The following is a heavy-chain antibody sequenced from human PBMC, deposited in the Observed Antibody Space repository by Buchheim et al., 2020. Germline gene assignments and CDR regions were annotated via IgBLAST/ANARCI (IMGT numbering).Heavy chain of an antibody. V-gene: IGHV4-39*01. Sequence: QLQLQESGPGLVKPSETLSLTCTVSGGSISSSSYYWGWIRQPPGKGLEWIGSLYYSGSTYYNPSLKSRVTISVDTSKKQFSLKLSSVTAADTAVYYCARLSDSSWYVYFDYWGQGTL. CDR1: GGSISSSSYY. J-gene: IGHJ4*02. D-gene: IGHD6-13*01. CDR3: ARLSDSSWYVYFDY. CDR2: LYYSGST.